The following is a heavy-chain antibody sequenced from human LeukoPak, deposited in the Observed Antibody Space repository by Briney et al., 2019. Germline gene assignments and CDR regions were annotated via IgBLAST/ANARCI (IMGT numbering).Heavy chain of an antibody. CDR1: GCTFSNAG. V-gene: IGHV3-15*01. CDR3: TTKILVPYFDY. J-gene: IGHJ4*02. D-gene: IGHD6-13*01. Sequence: GGSLRLSCAVSGCTFSNAGMSWVRQAPGKGLEWVGRSKSKTDGGTTDYAAPVKGRFTTSRDDQKNTLYLQMNSLKTEDTAVYYCTTKILVPYFDYWGQGTLVTVSS. CDR2: SKSKTDGGTT.